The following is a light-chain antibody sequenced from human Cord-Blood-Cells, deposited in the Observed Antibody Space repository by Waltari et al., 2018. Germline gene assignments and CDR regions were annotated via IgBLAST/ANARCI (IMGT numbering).Light chain of an antibody. J-gene: IGLJ3*02. V-gene: IGLV3-1*01. CDR1: MLGAYY. CDR2: QDS. CDR3: QGWHSSAGV. Sequence: SYELTQPPSVSVSPGQTASMTRAGEMLGAYYACWYQQKPGQSPVLVMYQDSKRPSGNPERFHGSDSGNTAPRTSRGTKAMEGPDYDCQGWHSSAGVVGVGTKLAVV.